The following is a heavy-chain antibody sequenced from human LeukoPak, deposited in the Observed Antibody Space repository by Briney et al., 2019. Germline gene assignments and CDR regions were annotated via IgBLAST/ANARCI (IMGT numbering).Heavy chain of an antibody. CDR3: ARIRGSGKPHDAFDV. D-gene: IGHD3-10*01. Sequence: GGSLRLSCAASGFTFSTSWMSWVRQAPGKGLEWVANIKQDGNEKYFVDSVKGRFTISRDNAKNSLYLQMNSLRAEDTAVYYCARIRGSGKPHDAFDVWGQGTLVTVSS. CDR2: IKQDGNEK. V-gene: IGHV3-7*01. CDR1: GFTFSTSW. J-gene: IGHJ3*01.